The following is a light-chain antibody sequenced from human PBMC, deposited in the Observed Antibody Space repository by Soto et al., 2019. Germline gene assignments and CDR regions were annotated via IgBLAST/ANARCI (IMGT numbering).Light chain of an antibody. CDR1: QSVNNNY. V-gene: IGKV3-20*01. CDR3: RQYGSAPWT. Sequence: EIVLTQSPGTLSLSPGERATLSCRASQSVNNNYLAWYQHKPGQSPRLLIYAESNRARGIPDRFGGSGSGTDFTLTVSRLEPEDFAVYYCRQYGSAPWTCGQGIKVEI. CDR2: AES. J-gene: IGKJ1*01.